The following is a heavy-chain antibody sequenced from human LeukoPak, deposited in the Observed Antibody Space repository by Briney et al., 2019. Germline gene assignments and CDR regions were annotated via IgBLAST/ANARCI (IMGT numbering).Heavy chain of an antibody. Sequence: SETLSLTCAVYGGSFSGYYWSWIRQPPGKGLEWIGEINHSGSTNYNPSLKSRVTISVDTSKNQFSLKLSSVTAADTAVYYCARPDYYYYMDVWGKGTTVTVSS. CDR1: GGSFSGYY. V-gene: IGHV4-34*01. J-gene: IGHJ6*03. CDR3: ARPDYYYYMDV. CDR2: INHSGST.